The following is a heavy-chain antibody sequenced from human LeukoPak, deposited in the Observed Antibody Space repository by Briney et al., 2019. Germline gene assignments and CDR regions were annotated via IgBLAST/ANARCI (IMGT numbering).Heavy chain of an antibody. CDR3: ARNYYGSGSYYRCAFDI. CDR2: IYSGGST. D-gene: IGHD3-10*01. CDR1: GITVSSNY. Sequence: PGGSLRLSCAATGITVSSNYISWVRQAPGKGLEWVSVIYSGGSTYYADAVKGRFTISRDNSKNTLYLQMNSLRAEDTAVYYCARNYYGSGSYYRCAFDIWGQGTMVTVSS. V-gene: IGHV3-53*01. J-gene: IGHJ3*02.